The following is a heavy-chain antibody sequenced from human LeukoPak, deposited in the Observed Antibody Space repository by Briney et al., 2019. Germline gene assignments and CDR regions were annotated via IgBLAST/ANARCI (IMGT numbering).Heavy chain of an antibody. J-gene: IGHJ4*02. CDR1: GFTFSSYA. D-gene: IGHD3-10*01. Sequence: PGRSLRLSCAASGFTFSSYAMHWVRQAPGKGLEWVAVISYDGSNKYYADSVKGRFTISRDNSKNTLYLQINSLRAEDTAVYYCATYGSGSHKSQPFDYWGQGTLVTVSS. CDR2: ISYDGSNK. CDR3: ATYGSGSHKSQPFDY. V-gene: IGHV3-30*04.